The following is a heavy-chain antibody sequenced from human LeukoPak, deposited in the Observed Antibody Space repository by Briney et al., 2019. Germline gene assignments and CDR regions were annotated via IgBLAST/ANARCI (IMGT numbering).Heavy chain of an antibody. CDR1: GFTFSSYS. J-gene: IGHJ3*02. D-gene: IGHD5-12*01. CDR2: ISSSSSYI. CDR3: ARENNGYAGAFDI. V-gene: IGHV3-21*01. Sequence: GGSLRLSCAASGFTFSSYSMNWVRQAPGKGLEWVSSISSSSSYIYYADSVKGRFTISRDNAKNSLYLQMNSLRAEDTAVYYCARENNGYAGAFDIWGQGTMVTVSS.